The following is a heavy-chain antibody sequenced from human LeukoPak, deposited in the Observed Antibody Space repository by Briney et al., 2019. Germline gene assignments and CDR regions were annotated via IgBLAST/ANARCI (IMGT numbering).Heavy chain of an antibody. V-gene: IGHV3-11*04. J-gene: IGHJ6*03. Sequence: GGSLRLSCAASGFTFSDYYMIWTRQAPGKGLEWVSYISLSGTTIYYADSVKGRFTISRDNAKNSLYLQMNSLRAEDTAVYYCARCWANIGSYHYYYMDVWGKGTTVTVSS. CDR2: ISLSGTTI. CDR3: ARCWANIGSYHYYYMDV. D-gene: IGHD2-15*01. CDR1: GFTFSDYY.